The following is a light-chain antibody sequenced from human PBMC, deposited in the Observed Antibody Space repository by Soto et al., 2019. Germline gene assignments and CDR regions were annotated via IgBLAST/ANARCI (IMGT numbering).Light chain of an antibody. V-gene: IGLV1-40*01. CDR1: HSDIGAGYG. CDR2: DTT. J-gene: IGLJ1*01. CDR3: AAWDDSLNGYV. Sequence: QSVLTQPPSVTGAPGQSVTISCTGSHSDIGAGYGVHWYQQFPHSAPKLLIYDTTNRPSGVPDRFSGSRSGTSASLAITGLQSEDEADYYCAAWDDSLNGYVFGTGTKLTAL.